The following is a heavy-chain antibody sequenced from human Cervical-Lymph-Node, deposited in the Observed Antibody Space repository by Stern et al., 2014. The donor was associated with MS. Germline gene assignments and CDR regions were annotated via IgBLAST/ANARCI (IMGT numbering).Heavy chain of an antibody. CDR1: GYTFTDYY. D-gene: IGHD4-17*01. V-gene: IGHV1-2*02. J-gene: IGHJ6*02. CDR3: ARTKTVTTYYGMDV. Sequence: QVQLVQSGAEVKKPGASVKVSCKASGYTFTDYYLHWVRQAPGQGLEWMGWINPVHGVTNSAQKFQGRVTMTRDTAISTAYMELSRLTSDDTAVYYCARTKTVTTYYGMDVWGQGTTVTVSS. CDR2: INPVHGVT.